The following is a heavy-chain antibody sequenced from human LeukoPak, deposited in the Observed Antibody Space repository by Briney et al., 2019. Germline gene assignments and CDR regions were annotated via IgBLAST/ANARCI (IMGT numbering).Heavy chain of an antibody. CDR3: ARQKILDDNYDSSGYYVDQ. J-gene: IGHJ4*02. Sequence: PSETLSLTCSVSNASIISNSYYWGWIRQPPGKGLEWIGSIYYRGRTYYNPSLKIRVTISADTSKNQFSLNLNSVTASDTAVYYCARQKILDDNYDSSGYYVDQWGQGSLVTVSS. V-gene: IGHV4-39*01. CDR1: NASIISNSYY. CDR2: IYYRGRT. D-gene: IGHD3-22*01.